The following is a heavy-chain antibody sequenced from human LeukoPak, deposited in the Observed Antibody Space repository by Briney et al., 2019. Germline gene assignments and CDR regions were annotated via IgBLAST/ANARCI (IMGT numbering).Heavy chain of an antibody. CDR3: AKGQGWLQFFDY. Sequence: GGSLRLSCAASGFTFSSYEMNWVRQAPGKGLEWVSYISSSGSTIYYADSVKGRFTISRDNSKNTLYLQMNSLRAEDTAVYYCAKGQGWLQFFDYWGQGTLVTVSS. J-gene: IGHJ4*02. D-gene: IGHD5-24*01. V-gene: IGHV3-48*03. CDR1: GFTFSSYE. CDR2: ISSSGSTI.